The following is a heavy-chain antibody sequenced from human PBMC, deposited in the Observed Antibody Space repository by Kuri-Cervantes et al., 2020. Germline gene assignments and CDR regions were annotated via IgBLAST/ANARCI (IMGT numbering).Heavy chain of an antibody. CDR2: IYTSGST. CDR1: GGSISSYY. D-gene: IGHD5-24*01. Sequence: GSLRLSCTVSGGSISSYYWSWIRQPAGKGLEWIGRIYTSGSTNYNPSLKSRVTMSVDTSKNQLSLKLSSVTAADTAVYYCARVLRSALGAFDIWGQGTMVTVSS. CDR3: ARVLRSALGAFDI. V-gene: IGHV4-4*07. J-gene: IGHJ3*02.